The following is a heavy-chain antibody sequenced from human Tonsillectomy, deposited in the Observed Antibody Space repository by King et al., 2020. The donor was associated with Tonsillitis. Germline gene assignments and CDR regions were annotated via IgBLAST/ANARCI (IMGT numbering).Heavy chain of an antibody. D-gene: IGHD3-22*01. CDR1: GGSFSGYY. Sequence: VQLQQWGAGLLKPSETLSLTCAVYGGSFSGYYWSWIRQPPGKGLEWIGEINHSGSTNYNPSLKSRVTISVDTSKNQFSLKLSSVTAADTAVYYCARVGYYYDSSGYFAYWGQGTLVTVSS. CDR3: ARVGYYYDSSGYFAY. J-gene: IGHJ4*02. V-gene: IGHV4-34*01. CDR2: INHSGST.